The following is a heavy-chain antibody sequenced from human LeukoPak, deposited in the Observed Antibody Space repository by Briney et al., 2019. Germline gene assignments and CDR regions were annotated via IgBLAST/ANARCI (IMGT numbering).Heavy chain of an antibody. CDR2: ISSSSSTI. Sequence: GGSLRLSCAASGFTFNSYSMNWVRQAPGKGLEWVSYISSSSSTIYYADSVKGRFTISRDNAKNSLCLQMNSLRAEDTAVYYCARTPDIKDYYDSKFGIWGQGTMVTVSS. CDR1: GFTFNSYS. D-gene: IGHD3-22*01. J-gene: IGHJ3*02. CDR3: ARTPDIKDYYDSKFGI. V-gene: IGHV3-48*04.